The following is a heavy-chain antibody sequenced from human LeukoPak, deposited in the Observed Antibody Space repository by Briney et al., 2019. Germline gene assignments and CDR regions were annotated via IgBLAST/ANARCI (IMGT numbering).Heavy chain of an antibody. CDR1: GYTFTSYG. J-gene: IGHJ4*02. Sequence: ASVKVSCKASGYTFTSYGISWVRQAPGQGLEWMGWISACNGNTNYAQKLQGRVTMTTDTSTSTAYMELRSLRSDDTAVYYCARMGYCSGGSCYSDFDYWGQGTLVTVS. V-gene: IGHV1-18*01. CDR3: ARMGYCSGGSCYSDFDY. CDR2: ISACNGNT. D-gene: IGHD2-15*01.